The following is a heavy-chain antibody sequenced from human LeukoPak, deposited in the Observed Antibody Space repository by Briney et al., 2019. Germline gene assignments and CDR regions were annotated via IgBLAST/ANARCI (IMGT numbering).Heavy chain of an antibody. J-gene: IGHJ4*02. CDR1: GFTFSSYS. D-gene: IGHD2-2*02. CDR2: ISSSSSTI. V-gene: IGHV3-48*04. Sequence: GGSLRLSCAASGFTFSSYSMNWVRQAPGKGLEWVSYISSSSSTIYYADSVKGRFTISRDNAKNSLYLQMNSLRAEDTAVYYCARDFSPRDCSSTSCYIKGFDYWGQGTLVTVSS. CDR3: ARDFSPRDCSSTSCYIKGFDY.